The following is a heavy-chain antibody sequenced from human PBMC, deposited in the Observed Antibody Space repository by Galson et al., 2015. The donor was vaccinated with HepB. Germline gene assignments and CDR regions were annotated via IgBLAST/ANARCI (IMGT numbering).Heavy chain of an antibody. CDR3: ARDDIVVVGAKYYYYGMDV. D-gene: IGHD2-15*01. V-gene: IGHV3-11*06. Sequence: SLRLSCAASGFTFSDYYMSWIRQAPGKGLEWVSSISSSSSYIYYADSVKGRFTISRDNAKNLLYLQMNSLRAEDTAVYYCARDDIVVVGAKYYYYGMDVWGQGTTVTVSS. J-gene: IGHJ6*02. CDR1: GFTFSDYY. CDR2: ISSSSSYI.